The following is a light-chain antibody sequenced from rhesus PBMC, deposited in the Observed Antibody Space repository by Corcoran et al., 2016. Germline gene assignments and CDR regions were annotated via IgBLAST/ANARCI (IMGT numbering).Light chain of an antibody. CDR2: AAS. CDR3: QQSYGTPYS. J-gene: IGKJ2*01. Sequence: IQMTQSPSSLFAFVGDRVTISFRACVNVNNYLSLYQQKPGKAPKLLIYAASTLPSGVPSRFGGSGSGTDYTFTISSLQPEDVATYYCQQSYGTPYSFGQGTKVEIK. CDR1: VNVNNY. V-gene: IGKV1-74*01.